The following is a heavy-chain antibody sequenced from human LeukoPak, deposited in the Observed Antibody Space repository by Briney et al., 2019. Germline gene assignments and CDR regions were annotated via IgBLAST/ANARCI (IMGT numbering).Heavy chain of an antibody. J-gene: IGHJ4*02. Sequence: ASMKVSCKASGYTFTGYYMHWVRQAPGQGLEWMGWINPNSGGTNYAQKFQGRVTMTRDTSISTAYMELSRLRSDDTAVYYCARDKRGYYYDSSGYYYFDYWGQGTLVTVSS. CDR2: INPNSGGT. D-gene: IGHD3-22*01. CDR3: ARDKRGYYYDSSGYYYFDY. V-gene: IGHV1-2*02. CDR1: GYTFTGYY.